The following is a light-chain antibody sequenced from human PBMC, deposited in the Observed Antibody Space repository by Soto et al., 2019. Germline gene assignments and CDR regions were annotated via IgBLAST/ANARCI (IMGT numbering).Light chain of an antibody. J-gene: IGLJ1*01. CDR1: HSDVGSYNL. CDR2: EVS. Sequence: QPVLTQPASVSGSPGQSITISCTGTHSDVGSYNLVSWYQQHPGKAPKVIIYEVSERPSGVSDRFSGSKSGNTASLMISGLQAEDEADYYCCSYAGSTTQTDVFGSGTKVTVL. V-gene: IGLV2-23*02. CDR3: CSYAGSTTQTDV.